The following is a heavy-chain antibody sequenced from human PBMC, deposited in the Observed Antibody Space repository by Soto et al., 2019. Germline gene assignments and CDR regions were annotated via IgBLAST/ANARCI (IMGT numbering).Heavy chain of an antibody. CDR1: GLTSITYA. CDR2: ISGSGGNT. CDR3: AKRLTTVNTVFEC. Sequence: SLSCAASGLTSITYAMSWVRQAPGKGLEWVSGISGSGGNTYYADSVKGRFTISRDNSKNMLYLQMNSLRAEDTAVYYCAKRLTTVNTVFECWGQGTLVIVSS. V-gene: IGHV3-23*01. J-gene: IGHJ4*02. D-gene: IGHD4-17*01.